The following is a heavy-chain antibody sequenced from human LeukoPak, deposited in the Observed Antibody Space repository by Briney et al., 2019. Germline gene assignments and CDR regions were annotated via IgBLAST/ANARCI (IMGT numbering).Heavy chain of an antibody. CDR3: AKGYGFTNWFDP. CDR2: MNPNSGNT. Sequence: ASVKVSCKASGYTFTSYDINWVRQATGQGLEWMGWMNPNSGNTGYAQKFQGRVTMTRNTSISTAYMELSSLRSEDTAVYYCAKGYGFTNWFDPWGQGTLVTVSS. V-gene: IGHV1-8*01. D-gene: IGHD3-10*01. CDR1: GYTFTSYD. J-gene: IGHJ5*02.